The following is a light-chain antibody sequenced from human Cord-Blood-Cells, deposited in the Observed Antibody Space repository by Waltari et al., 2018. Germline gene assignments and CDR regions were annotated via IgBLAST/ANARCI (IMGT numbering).Light chain of an antibody. Sequence: QSALTQPASVSGSPGQSITISCTGTSSDVGGYNDVSCYQQNPGKAPKLMIYDVSNRPSGVSNRFSGSKSGNTASLTISGLQAEDEADYYCSSYTSSSTYVVFGGGTKLTVL. V-gene: IGLV2-14*01. CDR3: SSYTSSSTYVV. CDR1: SSDVGGYND. CDR2: DVS. J-gene: IGLJ2*01.